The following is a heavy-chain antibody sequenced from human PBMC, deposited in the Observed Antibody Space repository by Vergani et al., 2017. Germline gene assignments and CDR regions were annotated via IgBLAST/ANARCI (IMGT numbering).Heavy chain of an antibody. CDR3: ARVIRVDSSSWYDYGMDV. J-gene: IGHJ6*02. D-gene: IGHD6-13*01. V-gene: IGHV3-33*01. CDR1: GLTFSSYG. CDR2: IWYDGSNK. Sequence: QVQLVESGGGVVQPGRSLRLSCAASGLTFSSYGMHWVRQAPGKGLEWVAVIWYDGSNKYYADSVKGRFTISRDNSKNTLYLQMNSLRAEDTAVYYCARVIRVDSSSWYDYGMDVWGQGP.